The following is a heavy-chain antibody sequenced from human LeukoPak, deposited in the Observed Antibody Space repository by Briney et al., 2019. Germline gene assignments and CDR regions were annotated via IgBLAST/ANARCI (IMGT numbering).Heavy chain of an antibody. V-gene: IGHV4-39*07. CDR2: INDGGST. Sequence: SEPLSLTCCVSGVPISSNNYYERWIRQPPGGGQEWIASINDGGSTYCNPSLKSRVTTSVDTSKNQFSLRLSSVTAADTAMYYCVRDDFGDYTRRFDPWGQGTLVTVSS. J-gene: IGHJ5*02. D-gene: IGHD4-17*01. CDR3: VRDDFGDYTRRFDP. CDR1: GVPISSNNYY.